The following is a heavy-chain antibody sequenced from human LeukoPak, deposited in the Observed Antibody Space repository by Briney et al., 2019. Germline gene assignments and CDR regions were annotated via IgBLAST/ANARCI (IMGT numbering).Heavy chain of an antibody. CDR3: ASNTGSDSSGYAY. Sequence: ASVKVSCKASGYTFTSYGISWVRQAPGQGLEWMGWISAYNGDTNYAQKLQDRVTMSTDTSTRTAYMELRGLRSDDTAVYYCASNTGSDSSGYAYWGQGTLVTVSS. CDR2: ISAYNGDT. J-gene: IGHJ4*02. D-gene: IGHD3-22*01. V-gene: IGHV1-18*01. CDR1: GYTFTSYG.